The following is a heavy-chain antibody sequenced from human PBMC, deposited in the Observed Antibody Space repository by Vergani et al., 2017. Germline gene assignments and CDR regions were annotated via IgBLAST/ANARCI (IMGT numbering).Heavy chain of an antibody. D-gene: IGHD1-26*01. Sequence: EVQLVESGGGLVKPGGSLRLSCAASGFTFSSYSMNWVRQAPGKGLGWGSSISSSSSYIYYADSVKGRFTIPRDNAKNSLYLQMNSVRDEDAAVYYCARDKGCGRQLIATQDWYFDRWGRGTLVTVSS. CDR1: GFTFSSYS. CDR2: ISSSSSYI. V-gene: IGHV3-21*03. CDR3: ARDKGCGRQLIATQDWYFDR. J-gene: IGHJ2*01.